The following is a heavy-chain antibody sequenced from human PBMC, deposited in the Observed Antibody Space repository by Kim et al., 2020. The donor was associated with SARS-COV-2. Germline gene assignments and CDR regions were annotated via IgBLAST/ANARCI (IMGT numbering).Heavy chain of an antibody. D-gene: IGHD6-19*01. V-gene: IGHV4-39*01. J-gene: IGHJ6*02. CDR2: IYYSGST. Sequence: SETLSLTCTVSGGSISSSSYYWGWIRQPPGKGREWIGSIYYSGSTYSNPSLKSRVTISVDTSKNQFSLKLSSVTAADTAVYYCARRLGGWRNYGMDVWGQGTTVTVSS. CDR3: ARRLGGWRNYGMDV. CDR1: GGSISSSSYY.